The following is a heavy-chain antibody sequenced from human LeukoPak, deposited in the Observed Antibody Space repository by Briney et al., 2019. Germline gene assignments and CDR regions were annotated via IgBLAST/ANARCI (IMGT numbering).Heavy chain of an antibody. V-gene: IGHV3-48*03. J-gene: IGHJ4*02. CDR1: GFPFSGYW. Sequence: PGGSLRLSCVASGFPFSGYWMDWVRQAPGKGLEWVSYISSTASTVHYIDSVEGRFTISRDNAKNSLYLQMNSLRAEDTAVYYCARLRSGSYWGNFDYWGQGTLVTVSS. CDR3: ARLRSGSYWGNFDY. D-gene: IGHD1-26*01. CDR2: ISSTASTV.